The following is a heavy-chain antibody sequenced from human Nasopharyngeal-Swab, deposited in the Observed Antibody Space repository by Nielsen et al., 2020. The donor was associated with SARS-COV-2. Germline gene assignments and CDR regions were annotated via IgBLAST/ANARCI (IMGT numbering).Heavy chain of an antibody. J-gene: IGHJ4*02. CDR2: INTVGSST. CDR3: ARGVGPQPLPSYFDY. CDR1: GFTFSSFW. Sequence: GSLKISCAASGFTFSSFWMHWVRQAPGKGLVWVSRINTVGSSTIYADSVKGRFTISRDNAQNTLYLQMNSLTAEDTAVYYCARGVGPQPLPSYFDYWGQGTLVTVSS. V-gene: IGHV3-74*01. D-gene: IGHD2-15*01.